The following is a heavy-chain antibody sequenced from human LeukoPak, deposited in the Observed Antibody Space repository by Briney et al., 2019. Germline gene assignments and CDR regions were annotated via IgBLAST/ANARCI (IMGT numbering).Heavy chain of an antibody. D-gene: IGHD3-10*01. V-gene: IGHV4-61*02. CDR2: IYTSGST. CDR1: GGSISSGSYY. Sequence: SETLSLTCTVSGGSISSGSYYWSWIRQPAGKGLEWIGRIYTSGSTNYNPSLKSRVTISVDTSKNRFSLKLSSVTAADTAVYYCARGPNRGAFDIWGQGTMVTVSS. J-gene: IGHJ3*02. CDR3: ARGPNRGAFDI.